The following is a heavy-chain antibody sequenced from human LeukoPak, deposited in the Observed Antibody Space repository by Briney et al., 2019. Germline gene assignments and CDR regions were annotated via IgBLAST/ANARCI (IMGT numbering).Heavy chain of an antibody. Sequence: GGSLRLSCAASGFTFSSYWMSWVRQAPGKGLEWVANIKQDGSEKYYVDSVKGRFTISRDNAKNSLYLQMNSLRVEDTAVYYCARVGETYYDFWSGYYTKIHYYGMDVWGQGTTVTVSS. J-gene: IGHJ6*02. CDR2: IKQDGSEK. D-gene: IGHD3-3*01. CDR3: ARVGETYYDFWSGYYTKIHYYGMDV. CDR1: GFTFSSYW. V-gene: IGHV3-7*01.